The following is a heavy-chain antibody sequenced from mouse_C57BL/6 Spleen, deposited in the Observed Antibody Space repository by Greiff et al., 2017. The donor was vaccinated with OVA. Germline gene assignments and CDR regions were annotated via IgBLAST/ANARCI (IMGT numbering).Heavy chain of an antibody. J-gene: IGHJ4*01. CDR3: ARNGDYGNCYAMDY. V-gene: IGHV1-69*01. D-gene: IGHD2-1*01. CDR1: GYTFTSYW. Sequence: QVQLQQPGAELVMPGASVKLSCKASGYTFTSYWMHWVKQRPGQGLEWIGEIDPSDSYTNYNQKFKGKATLTVDKSSSTAYMQLSSLTSEDSAVYYCARNGDYGNCYAMDYWGQGTSVTVSS. CDR2: IDPSDSYT.